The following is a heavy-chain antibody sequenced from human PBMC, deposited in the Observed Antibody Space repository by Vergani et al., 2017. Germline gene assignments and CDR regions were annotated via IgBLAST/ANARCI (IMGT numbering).Heavy chain of an antibody. CDR3: ARTPHAAPAGDGYYFDY. CDR1: GYSFTSYW. D-gene: IGHD3-10*01. J-gene: IGHJ4*02. V-gene: IGHV5-51*01. Sequence: EVQLVQSGAEVKKPGESLKISCKGSGYSFTSYWIGWVRQMPGKGLEWMGIIYPGDSDTSYSPSFQGQVTISADKSISTAYLQWSSLKASDTAMYYCARTPHAAPAGDGYYFDYWGQGTLVTVSS. CDR2: IYPGDSDT.